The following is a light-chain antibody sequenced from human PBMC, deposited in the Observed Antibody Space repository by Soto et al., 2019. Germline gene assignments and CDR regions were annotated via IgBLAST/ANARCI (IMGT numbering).Light chain of an antibody. Sequence: QSALTQPGSVSGSPGQSITISCTGTSSDVGGYNLVSWYQQHPGKAPKLMIYEVTNRPSGVSDRFSASKSGNTASLTISGLQAEDEADYFCSSYTTTSTHVAFGGGTKVTVL. CDR1: SSDVGGYNL. CDR3: SSYTTTSTHVA. J-gene: IGLJ2*01. V-gene: IGLV2-14*01. CDR2: EVT.